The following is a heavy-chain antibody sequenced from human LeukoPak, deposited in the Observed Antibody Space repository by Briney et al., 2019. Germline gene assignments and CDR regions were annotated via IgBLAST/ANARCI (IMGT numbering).Heavy chain of an antibody. Sequence: PSETLSLTCAVSGYSISSGYYWGCIRPPPGEGLEWFGSIYHSGSTYYNPSLKSRVTISVDTPKNQFSLKLSSVTAADTAVYYCARVNGDYEEDYRDVGGKGTTVTVSS. CDR2: IYHSGST. D-gene: IGHD4-17*01. J-gene: IGHJ6*03. CDR3: ARVNGDYEEDYRDV. V-gene: IGHV4-38-2*01. CDR1: GYSISSGYY.